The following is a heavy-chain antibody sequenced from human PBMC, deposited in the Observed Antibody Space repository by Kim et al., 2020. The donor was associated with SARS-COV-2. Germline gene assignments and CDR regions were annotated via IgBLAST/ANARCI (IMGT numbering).Heavy chain of an antibody. V-gene: IGHV3-23*01. CDR1: GFTFSSYA. J-gene: IGHJ6*02. CDR2: ISGSGGST. D-gene: IGHD1-20*01. CDR3: AKDKTPITKSYYYGMDV. Sequence: GGSLRLSCAASGFTFSSYAMSWVRQAPGKGLEWVSAISGSGGSTYYADSVKGRFTISRDNSKNTLYLQMNSLRAEDTAVYYCAKDKTPITKSYYYGMDVWGQGTTVTVSS.